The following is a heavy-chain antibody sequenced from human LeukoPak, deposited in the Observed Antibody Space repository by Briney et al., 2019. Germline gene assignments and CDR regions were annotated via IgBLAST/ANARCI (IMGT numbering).Heavy chain of an antibody. CDR1: GFTFSTYG. CDR2: ILGSGGRT. D-gene: IGHD5-24*01. V-gene: IGHV3-23*01. CDR3: AKDQVAGDGFLLFDY. Sequence: GGSLRLSCAASGFTFSTYGMSWVRQAPGKGLEGVSNILGSGGRTYYADSVKGRFTISRDNSKNTLYLQMNSLRAEDTAMYYCAKDQVAGDGFLLFDYWGQGTMVTVSS. J-gene: IGHJ4*02.